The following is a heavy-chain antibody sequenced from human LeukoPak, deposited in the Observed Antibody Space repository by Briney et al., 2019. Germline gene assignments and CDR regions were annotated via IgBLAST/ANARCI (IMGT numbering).Heavy chain of an antibody. CDR3: ARVGYSSGIGVGVDY. Sequence: GGSLRLSCAASGFSFSSYWMHRVRHTPGKGLVWVSRINSDGSSTSYADSVKGRFTISRDNAKNTLYLQMNSLRAEDTAVYYCARVGYSSGIGVGVDYWGQGTLVTVSS. CDR1: GFSFSSYW. D-gene: IGHD6-19*01. J-gene: IGHJ4*02. CDR2: INSDGSST. V-gene: IGHV3-74*01.